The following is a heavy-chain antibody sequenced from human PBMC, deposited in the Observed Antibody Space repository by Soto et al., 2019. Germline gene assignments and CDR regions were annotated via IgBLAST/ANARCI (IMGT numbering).Heavy chain of an antibody. Sequence: GASVKVSCKASGYTFTSYGISWVRQAPGQGLEWMGWISAYNGNTNYAQKLQGRVTMTTDTSTSTAYMELRSLRSDDTAVYYCAKAGGRGYRYGYFDYWGQGTLVTVYS. J-gene: IGHJ4*02. CDR1: GYTFTSYG. CDR2: ISAYNGNT. D-gene: IGHD5-18*01. V-gene: IGHV1-18*01. CDR3: AKAGGRGYRYGYFDY.